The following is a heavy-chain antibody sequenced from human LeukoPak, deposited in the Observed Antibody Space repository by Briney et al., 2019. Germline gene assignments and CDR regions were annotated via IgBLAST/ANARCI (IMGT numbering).Heavy chain of an antibody. D-gene: IGHD7-27*01. Sequence: PGGSLRLSCAASGFTFSDAWMHWVRQAPGKGLEWVGRNKRKTDGGTTDYAAPVKGRFTIPRDDSKNTLYLQMNSLKTEDTAVYYCTTGNWGPYWGQGTLVTVSS. V-gene: IGHV3-15*07. CDR3: TTGNWGPY. CDR1: GFTFSDAW. J-gene: IGHJ4*02. CDR2: NKRKTDGGTT.